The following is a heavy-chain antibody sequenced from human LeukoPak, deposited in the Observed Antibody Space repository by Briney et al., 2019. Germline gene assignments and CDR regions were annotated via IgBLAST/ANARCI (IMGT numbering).Heavy chain of an antibody. Sequence: SQTLSLTCTVSGDSISSGDYYWGWIRQPPGKGLEWIGSIYYSGSTYYNPSLKSRVTISVDTSKNQFSLKLSSVTAADTAVYYCARLYLSYGSGSYFGPWGQGTLVTVSS. J-gene: IGHJ5*02. CDR1: GDSISSGDYY. CDR3: ARLYLSYGSGSYFGP. D-gene: IGHD3-10*01. V-gene: IGHV4-39*01. CDR2: IYYSGST.